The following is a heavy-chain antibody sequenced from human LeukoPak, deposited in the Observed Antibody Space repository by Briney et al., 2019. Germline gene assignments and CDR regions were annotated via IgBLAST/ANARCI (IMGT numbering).Heavy chain of an antibody. CDR2: ISSSGSTI. D-gene: IGHD3-3*01. CDR1: GFTFSSYE. V-gene: IGHV3-48*03. CDR3: ASGVSYRVY. Sequence: GGSLRLSCAASGFTFSSYEMNWVRQAPGKGLEWVSYISSSGSTIYYADSVKGRFTISRDNSKNTLYLQMNSLRAEDTAVYYCASGVSYRVYWGQGALVTVSS. J-gene: IGHJ4*02.